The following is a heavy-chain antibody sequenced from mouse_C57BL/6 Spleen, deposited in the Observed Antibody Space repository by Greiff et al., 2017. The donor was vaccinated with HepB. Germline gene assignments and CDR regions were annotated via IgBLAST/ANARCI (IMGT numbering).Heavy chain of an antibody. CDR3: ARDLDSSGYFDY. V-gene: IGHV1-82*01. CDR2: IYPGDGDT. Sequence: VQLQQSGPELVKPGASVKISCKASGYAFSSSWMNWVKQRPGKGLEWIGRIYPGDGDTNYNGKFKGKATLTADKSSSTAYMQLSSLTSEDSAVYFCARDLDSSGYFDYWGQGTTLTVSS. J-gene: IGHJ2*01. CDR1: GYAFSSSW. D-gene: IGHD3-2*02.